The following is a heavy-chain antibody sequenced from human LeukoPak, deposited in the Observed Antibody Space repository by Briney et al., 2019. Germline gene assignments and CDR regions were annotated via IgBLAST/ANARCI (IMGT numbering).Heavy chain of an antibody. CDR3: ARDQDIVVAVAALRQREMGGFDP. Sequence: ASVKVSCKASGYTFTNYDINWVRQATGQGPEWMGWMNPKSGNTGYARKFQGRVTMTRNTSISSAYMELSSLRSDDTAVYYCARDQDIVVAVAALRQREMGGFDPWGQGTLVTVSS. J-gene: IGHJ5*02. D-gene: IGHD2-15*01. CDR2: MNPKSGNT. V-gene: IGHV1-8*01. CDR1: GYTFTNYD.